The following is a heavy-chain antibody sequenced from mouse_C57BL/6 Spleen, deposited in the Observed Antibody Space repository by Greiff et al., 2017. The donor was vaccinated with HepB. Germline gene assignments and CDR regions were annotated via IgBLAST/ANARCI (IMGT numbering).Heavy chain of an antibody. Sequence: EVQVEESGGGLVKPGGSLKLSCAASGFTFSSYAMSWVRQTPENGLEWVATISAGGSYTSYPDNVKGRFTISRDNAKNNPYLQMSHLKSEDSAMYYCARGDYDGGFAYWGQGTLVTVSA. D-gene: IGHD2-4*01. CDR1: GFTFSSYA. J-gene: IGHJ3*01. CDR3: ARGDYDGGFAY. V-gene: IGHV5-4*01. CDR2: ISAGGSYT.